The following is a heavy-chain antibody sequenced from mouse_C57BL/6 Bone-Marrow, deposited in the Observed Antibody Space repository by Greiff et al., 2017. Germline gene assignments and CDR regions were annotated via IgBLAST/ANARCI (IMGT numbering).Heavy chain of an antibody. J-gene: IGHJ4*01. D-gene: IGHD1-1*01. CDR2: INPSTGGT. CDR1: GYSFTGYY. Sequence: VQLQQSGPELVKPGASVKISCKASGYSFTGYYMNWVKQSPEKSLEWIGEINPSTGGTTYNQKFQAKATLTVDKSSSTAYMQLKSLTSEDSAVYYCARESYYGSSPLAMDYWGQGTSVTVSS. V-gene: IGHV1-42*01. CDR3: ARESYYGSSPLAMDY.